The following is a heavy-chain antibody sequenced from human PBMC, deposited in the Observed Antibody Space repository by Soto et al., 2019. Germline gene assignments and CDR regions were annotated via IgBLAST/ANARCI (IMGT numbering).Heavy chain of an antibody. J-gene: IGHJ4*02. V-gene: IGHV1-69*01. CDR1: GGTFSTSS. CDR3: ARDVVRSTAGDS. Sequence: QLQLVQSGTEVKEPGSSVKVSCKACGGTFSTSSFVWVRQGPGQGLEWMGGIIPIFTRTNFAQKFQGRVTFTADEATRPTYMELRSLTSEDTAIYYCARDVVRSTAGDSWGQGTLVTVPS. D-gene: IGHD2-15*01. CDR2: IIPIFTRT.